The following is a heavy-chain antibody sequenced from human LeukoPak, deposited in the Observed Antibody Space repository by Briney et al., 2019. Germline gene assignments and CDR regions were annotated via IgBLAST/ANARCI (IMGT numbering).Heavy chain of an antibody. D-gene: IGHD2-2*01. J-gene: IGHJ4*02. V-gene: IGHV3-53*01. CDR2: IYSGGST. CDR1: GFTVSSNY. CDR3: ARDKDIVVIPAAAGVGY. Sequence: GGSLRLSCAASGFTVSSNYMSWVRQAPGKGLEWVSVIYSGGSTYYADSVKGRFTISRDNSKNTLYLQMNSLRAEDTAVYYCARDKDIVVIPAAAGVGYWGQGTLVTVSS.